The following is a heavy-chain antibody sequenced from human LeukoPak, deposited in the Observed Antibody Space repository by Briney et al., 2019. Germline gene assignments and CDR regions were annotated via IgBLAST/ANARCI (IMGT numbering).Heavy chain of an antibody. V-gene: IGHV3-23*01. CDR3: AKDRDYDFWSGYYWDN. CDR1: GFAFSTYA. D-gene: IGHD3-3*01. J-gene: IGHJ4*02. CDR2: ISGSGGST. Sequence: GGSLRLSCAASGFAFSTYAMSWVRQAPGRGLEWVSSISGSGGSTYYTDSVKGRFTISRDNSKDTLYLQMHSLRGEDTAVYFCAKDRDYDFWSGYYWDNWGQGTLVTVSS.